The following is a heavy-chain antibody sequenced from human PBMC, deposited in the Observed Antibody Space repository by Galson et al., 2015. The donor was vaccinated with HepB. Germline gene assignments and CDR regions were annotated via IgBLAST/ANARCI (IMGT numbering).Heavy chain of an antibody. J-gene: IGHJ4*02. CDR3: ARVPGIAAAGWPYYFDY. D-gene: IGHD6-13*01. Sequence: LRLSCAASGFTFSSYAMHWVRQAPGKGLEWVAVISYDGSNKYYADSVKGRFTISRDNSKNTLYLQMNSLRAEDTAVYYCARVPGIAAAGWPYYFDYWGQGTLVTVSS. CDR2: ISYDGSNK. V-gene: IGHV3-30-3*01. CDR1: GFTFSSYA.